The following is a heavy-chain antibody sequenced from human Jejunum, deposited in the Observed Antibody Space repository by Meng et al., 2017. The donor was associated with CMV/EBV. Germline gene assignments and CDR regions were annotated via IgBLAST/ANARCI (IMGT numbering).Heavy chain of an antibody. CDR1: GYTFTAYY. CDR3: ARAYNYFGSLDP. Sequence: SCEASGYTFTAYYVHWVRQAPGQGLEWVGMINPTGGSARHAEKFQGRVRMTSDTSTSTVHMELSSLRFDDTAVYYCARAYNYFGSLDPWGQGTLVTVSS. J-gene: IGHJ5*02. CDR2: INPTGGSA. D-gene: IGHD3-10*01. V-gene: IGHV1-46*01.